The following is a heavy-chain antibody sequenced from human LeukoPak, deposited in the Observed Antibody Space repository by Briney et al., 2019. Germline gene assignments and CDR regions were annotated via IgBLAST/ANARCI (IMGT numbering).Heavy chain of an antibody. J-gene: IGHJ3*02. CDR2: IKSQPHGGTT. CDR3: ARPLYNSGREVDI. D-gene: IGHD6-19*01. V-gene: IGHV3-15*07. Sequence: GGSLRLSCTVSTFTFNKAWMNWVRQSPGKGLEWVARIKSQPHGGTTDYAAAVKGRFTISRDDSESTLYLQMNSLRSEDTAVYYCARPLYNSGREVDIWGQGTMVTVSS. CDR1: TFTFNKAW.